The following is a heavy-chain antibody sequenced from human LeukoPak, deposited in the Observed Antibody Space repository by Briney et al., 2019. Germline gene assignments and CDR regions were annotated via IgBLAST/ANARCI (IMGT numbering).Heavy chain of an antibody. CDR2: ISSDGSDK. D-gene: IGHD3-10*01. CDR1: GFTFSSYV. Sequence: GGSLRLSCAASGFTFSSYVMHWVRQAPGKGLEWVAVISSDGSDKYYADSGKGRFTISRDNSKNQLYLQMNSLRAEDTAVYYCAKGVRGVIAYYFDYWGQGALVTVSS. J-gene: IGHJ4*02. CDR3: AKGVRGVIAYYFDY. V-gene: IGHV3-30*18.